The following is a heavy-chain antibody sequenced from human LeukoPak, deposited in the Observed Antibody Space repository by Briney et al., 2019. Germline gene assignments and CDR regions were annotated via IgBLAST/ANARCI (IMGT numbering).Heavy chain of an antibody. D-gene: IGHD1-20*01. CDR2: MNPNSGNT. Sequence: GASVTVSCKASGYTFTSYDINWVRQATGQGLEWMGWMNPNSGNTGYAQKFQGRVTMTRNTSISTAYMELSSLRSEDTAVYYCARRPINNWNPYYYYGMDVWGRGTTVTVSS. J-gene: IGHJ6*02. CDR3: ARRPINNWNPYYYYGMDV. CDR1: GYTFTSYD. V-gene: IGHV1-8*01.